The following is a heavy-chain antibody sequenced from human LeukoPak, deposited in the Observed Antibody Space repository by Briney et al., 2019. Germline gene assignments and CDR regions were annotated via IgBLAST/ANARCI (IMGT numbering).Heavy chain of an antibody. CDR1: GVSIDRSNW. D-gene: IGHD3/OR15-3a*01. J-gene: IGHJ4*02. V-gene: IGHV4-4*02. Sequence: PSGTLSLTCAVSGVSIDRSNWWSWVRQPPGKGLEWIGSIYYSGNTYYNASLKSQVSISIDTSKNQFSLRLTSVTAADTAVYYCARQTGSGLFILPGGQGTLVTVSS. CDR3: ARQTGSGLFILP. CDR2: IYYSGNT.